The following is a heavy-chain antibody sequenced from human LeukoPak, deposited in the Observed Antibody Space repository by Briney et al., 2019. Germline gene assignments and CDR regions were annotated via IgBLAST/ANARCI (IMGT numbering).Heavy chain of an antibody. Sequence: SETLSLTCTVSGGSTSSYYWSWIRQPPGKGLEWIGYIYYSGSTNYNPSLKSRVTISVDTSKNQFSLKLSSVTAADTAVYYCARLDYGGIDYWGQGTLVTVSS. D-gene: IGHD4-23*01. CDR2: IYYSGST. V-gene: IGHV4-59*08. CDR1: GGSTSSYY. J-gene: IGHJ4*02. CDR3: ARLDYGGIDY.